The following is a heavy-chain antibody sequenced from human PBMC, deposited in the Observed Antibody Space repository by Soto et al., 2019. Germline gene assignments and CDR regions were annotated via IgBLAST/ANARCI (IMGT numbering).Heavy chain of an antibody. D-gene: IGHD6-6*01. Sequence: EVQVVESGGDLVHPGRSLRLSCSVSGFTVGDYGMNWVRQAPGKGLEWVGFIRGKAYGGTTEYAASVKGRFTISRDDSRDTLSLQMTALTIEDSSVYYCTKSSGGSSSVGMDYWGQGTRVTVSS. V-gene: IGHV3-49*04. CDR3: TKSSGGSSSVGMDY. CDR2: IRGKAYGGTT. CDR1: GFTVGDYG. J-gene: IGHJ4*02.